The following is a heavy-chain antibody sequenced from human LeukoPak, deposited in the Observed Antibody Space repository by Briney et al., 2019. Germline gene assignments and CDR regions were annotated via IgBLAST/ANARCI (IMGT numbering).Heavy chain of an antibody. CDR3: ARRPRYDSSGYYADGFDY. CDR1: GYSFTSYW. CDR2: IDPTLSYT. J-gene: IGHJ4*02. V-gene: IGHV5-10-1*01. D-gene: IGHD3-22*01. Sequence: GEALEISFKGPGYSFTSYWIRWGRPRPGKGGGWMGRIDPTLSYTNYSPSFQGPVTISADKSISTASLQSSSLKASDTAMYYCARRPRYDSSGYYADGFDYWGQGTLVTVSS.